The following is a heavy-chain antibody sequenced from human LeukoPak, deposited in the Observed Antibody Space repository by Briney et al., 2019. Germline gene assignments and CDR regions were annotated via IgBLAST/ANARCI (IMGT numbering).Heavy chain of an antibody. D-gene: IGHD3-22*01. V-gene: IGHV4-34*01. CDR3: ARGPYYYDSSGYHY. Sequence: SETLSLTCAVYGGSFSGYYWSWIRQPLGKGLEWIGEIHHDGSTNYNPSLKSRVTISVDTSKNQFSLKLSSVTAADTAVYYCARGPYYYDSSGYHYWGQGTLVTVSS. J-gene: IGHJ4*02. CDR2: IHHDGST. CDR1: GGSFSGYY.